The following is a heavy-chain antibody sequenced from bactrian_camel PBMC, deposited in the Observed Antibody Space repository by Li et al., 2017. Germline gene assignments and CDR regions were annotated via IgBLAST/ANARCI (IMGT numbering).Heavy chain of an antibody. CDR1: GLTYSPNC. V-gene: IGHV3S53*01. CDR2: IDSDGTT. D-gene: IGHD2*01. J-gene: IGHJ6*01. Sequence: HVQLVESGGGSVQAGGSLRLSCAASGLTYSPNCMGWLRQVPGKQREGVATIDSDGTTQYAGSVKGRFTISKDNAKNTLYLEMDSLKPEDSAMYYCMADRLDTVVVCSGGFWGQGTQVTVS. CDR3: MADRLDTVVVCSGGF.